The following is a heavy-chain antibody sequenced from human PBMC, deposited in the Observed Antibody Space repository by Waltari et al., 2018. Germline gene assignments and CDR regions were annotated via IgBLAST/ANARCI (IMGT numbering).Heavy chain of an antibody. V-gene: IGHV4-34*01. CDR3: AGGWFGESITYYFDY. CDR2: INHSGST. CDR1: GGSFSGYY. D-gene: IGHD3-10*01. Sequence: QVQLQQWGAGLLKPSETLSLTCAVYGGSFSGYYWSWIRQPPGKGLEWIGEINHSGSTNYNPSLKSRVTISVDTSKNQFSLKLSSVTAADTAVYYCAGGWFGESITYYFDYWGQGTLVTVSS. J-gene: IGHJ4*02.